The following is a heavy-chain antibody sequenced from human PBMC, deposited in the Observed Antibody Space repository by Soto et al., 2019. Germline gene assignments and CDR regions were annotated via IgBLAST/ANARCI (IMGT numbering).Heavy chain of an antibody. CDR1: GGTLSGYY. Sequence: PSEPLSLTCAVYGGTLSGYYWSWIRQPPGKGLEWIGEIHSSGSTNYNPSLTGGVTIAVDTSKNQVSLRLSFVTPADTAVYYCARAGFYGPFDAFDIWGHGTMVTVSS. V-gene: IGHV4-34*01. D-gene: IGHD3-10*01. CDR3: ARAGFYGPFDAFDI. CDR2: IHSSGST. J-gene: IGHJ3*02.